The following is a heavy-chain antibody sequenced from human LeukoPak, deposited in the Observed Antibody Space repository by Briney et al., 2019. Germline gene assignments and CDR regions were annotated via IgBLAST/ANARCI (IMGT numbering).Heavy chain of an antibody. Sequence: GGSLRLSWAASGFTFSSYSMNWVRQAPGKGLEWVANIRQDGDLKHYVDSVRGRFTISRDNAENSLYLQMNSLRAEDTAIYYCAREIVGTIKSYFDYWGQGTLVTASS. V-gene: IGHV3-7*01. D-gene: IGHD1-26*01. CDR3: AREIVGTIKSYFDY. CDR1: GFTFSSYS. J-gene: IGHJ4*02. CDR2: IRQDGDLK.